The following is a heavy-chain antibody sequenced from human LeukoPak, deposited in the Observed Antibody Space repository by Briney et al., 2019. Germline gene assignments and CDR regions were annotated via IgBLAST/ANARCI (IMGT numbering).Heavy chain of an antibody. J-gene: IGHJ6*03. CDR1: GFTFSNAW. CDR3: TTDCGGDCYTYYYYYYYMDV. CDR2: IKSKTDGRTT. V-gene: IGHV3-15*01. D-gene: IGHD2-21*01. Sequence: GGSLRLSCAASGFTFSNAWMSWVRQAPGKGLEWVGRIKSKTDGRTTDYAAPVKGRFTISRDDSKNTLYLQMNSLKTEDTAVYYCTTDCGGDCYTYYYYYYYMDVWGKGTTVTVSS.